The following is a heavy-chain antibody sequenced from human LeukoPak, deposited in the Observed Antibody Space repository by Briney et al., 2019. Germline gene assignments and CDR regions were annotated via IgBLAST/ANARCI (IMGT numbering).Heavy chain of an antibody. D-gene: IGHD4-11*01. V-gene: IGHV3-11*01. CDR1: GFTFSDYY. CDR2: ISSSGSTI. Sequence: GGSLRLSCAASGFTFSDYYMSWIRQAPGKGLEWVSYISSSGSTIYYADSVKGRFTISRDNAKNSLYLQMNSLRAEDTAVYYCARALPYSNANWFDPWGQGTLVTVSS. CDR3: ARALPYSNANWFDP. J-gene: IGHJ5*02.